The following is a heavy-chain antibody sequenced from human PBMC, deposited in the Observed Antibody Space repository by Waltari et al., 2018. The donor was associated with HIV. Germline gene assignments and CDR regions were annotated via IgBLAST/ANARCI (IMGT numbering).Heavy chain of an antibody. V-gene: IGHV3-7*01. CDR1: GFTFSNFW. D-gene: IGHD2-2*02. Sequence: EVQLVESGGGLVQPGGSLRLSCAASGFTFSNFWMSWVRQAPGKGLEWLANIKQDGSEKYYVESVKGRFTISRDNAKNSLYLQMNSRRAEDTAVYYCASPSIRAGMDVWGQGTTVTVSS. CDR2: IKQDGSEK. CDR3: ASPSIRAGMDV. J-gene: IGHJ6*02.